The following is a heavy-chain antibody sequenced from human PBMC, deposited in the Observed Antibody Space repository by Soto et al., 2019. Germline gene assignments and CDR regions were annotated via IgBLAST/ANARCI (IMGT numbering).Heavy chain of an antibody. CDR1: GFTFSTYA. J-gene: IGHJ6*02. CDR3: ARPFDYSSSYYHMGV. V-gene: IGHV3-30-3*01. CDR2: ISYDGNNK. D-gene: IGHD4-4*01. Sequence: GGSLRLSCAASGFTFSTYAMDWVRQAPGKGLEWVALISYDGNNKYYEDSVKGRFTISRDNSKNTLYLQMDNLRDEDTAVYYCARPFDYSSSYYHMGVWGQGTTVTVSS.